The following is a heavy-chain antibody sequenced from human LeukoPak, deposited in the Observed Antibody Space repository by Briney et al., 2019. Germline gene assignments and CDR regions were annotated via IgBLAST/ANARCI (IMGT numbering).Heavy chain of an antibody. V-gene: IGHV4-59*01. Sequence: TGGSLRLSCTTSGFIFGDYAMSWVRQAPGKGLEWIGYIYRTGSTNYNPSLKSRVTITPDTSKNQFSLRLTSVTAADTAVYYCAREGTYGWYNWFDPWGQGTLVTVSS. CDR1: GFIFGDYA. D-gene: IGHD6-19*01. J-gene: IGHJ5*02. CDR2: IYRTGST. CDR3: AREGTYGWYNWFDP.